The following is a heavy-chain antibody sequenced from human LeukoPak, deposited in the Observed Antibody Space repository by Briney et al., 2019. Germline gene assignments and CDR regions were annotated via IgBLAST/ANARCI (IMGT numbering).Heavy chain of an antibody. V-gene: IGHV3-21*05. CDR2: INSTSTDI. D-gene: IGHD3-10*01. Sequence: GGSVRLSCTASGFIFSNHDMNWVPQAPGKGLVWISYINSTSTDIYYVDSVKGRFTISRDNAKNSLYLQMNSLRAEDTAIYYCARRGPYFDYWGQGILVTVSS. J-gene: IGHJ4*02. CDR3: ARRGPYFDY. CDR1: GFIFSNHD.